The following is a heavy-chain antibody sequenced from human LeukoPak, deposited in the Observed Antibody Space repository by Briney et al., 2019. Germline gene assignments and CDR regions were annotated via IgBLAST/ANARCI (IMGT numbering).Heavy chain of an antibody. CDR1: GYTFTSYY. J-gene: IGHJ4*02. D-gene: IGHD3-3*01. Sequence: ASVKVSCKASGYTFTSYYTHWVRQAPGQGLEWMGIINPSGGSTSYAQKFRGRVTMTRDTSTSTVYMELSSLRSEDTAVYYCARDRRFLELEFDYWGQGTLVTVSS. CDR2: INPSGGST. V-gene: IGHV1-46*01. CDR3: ARDRRFLELEFDY.